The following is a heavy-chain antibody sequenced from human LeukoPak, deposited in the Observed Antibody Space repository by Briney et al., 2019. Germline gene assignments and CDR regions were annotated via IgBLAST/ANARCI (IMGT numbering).Heavy chain of an antibody. CDR2: ISYDGNNK. CDR1: GFTFSSYA. J-gene: IGHJ4*02. CDR3: ARPPTRSSSEYYFDY. Sequence: SGGSLRLSCAASGFTFSSYAMAWVRQAPGKGLEWVAVISYDGNNKYYADSVKGRFTISRDNSKNTLYLQMNSLRAEDTAVYYCARPPTRSSSEYYFDYWGQGTLVTVSS. D-gene: IGHD6-13*01. V-gene: IGHV3-30-3*01.